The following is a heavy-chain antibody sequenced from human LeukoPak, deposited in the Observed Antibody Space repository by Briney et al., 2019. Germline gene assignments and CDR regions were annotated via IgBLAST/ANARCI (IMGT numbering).Heavy chain of an antibody. Sequence: GASVKLSCKASGYTFTSYGINWVRQATGQGLEWMGWMNPNSGNTGYAQKFQGRVTMTRNTSISTAYMELSSLRSEDTAVYYCAGVSSSWYSWFDPWGQGTLVTVSS. CDR2: MNPNSGNT. J-gene: IGHJ5*02. D-gene: IGHD6-13*01. V-gene: IGHV1-8*01. CDR1: GYTFTSYG. CDR3: AGVSSSWYSWFDP.